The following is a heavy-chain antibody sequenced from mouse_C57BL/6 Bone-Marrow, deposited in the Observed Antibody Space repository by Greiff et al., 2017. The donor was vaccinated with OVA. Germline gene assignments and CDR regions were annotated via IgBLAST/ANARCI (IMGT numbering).Heavy chain of an antibody. CDR1: GYTFTSYW. J-gene: IGHJ3*01. CDR3: AREKRDDGYDVLAY. D-gene: IGHD2-2*01. CDR2: IDPSDSYT. V-gene: IGHV1-69*01. Sequence: QVQLQQPGAELVMPGASVKLSCKASGYTFTSYWMHWVKQRPGQGLEWIGEIDPSDSYTNCNHKFKGLSTLTVDKSSSTAYMQLSSQTSVDSAVNYCAREKRDDGYDVLAYWGQGTLVTVSA.